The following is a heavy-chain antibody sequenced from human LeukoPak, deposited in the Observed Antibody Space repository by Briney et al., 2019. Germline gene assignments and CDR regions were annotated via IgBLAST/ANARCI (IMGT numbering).Heavy chain of an antibody. V-gene: IGHV4-39*01. CDR3: ARRRYYDSTGYLE. D-gene: IGHD3-22*01. J-gene: IGHJ1*01. Sequence: PSETLSLTCTISGGFISSSSYYWGWIRQPPGKGLEWIGDIYYSGSTYYNPALKSRVSKSIDTSKNQFSLELRSVAAADTALYYCARRRYYDSTGYLEWGQGTRSPSPQ. CDR2: IYYSGST. CDR1: GGFISSSSYY.